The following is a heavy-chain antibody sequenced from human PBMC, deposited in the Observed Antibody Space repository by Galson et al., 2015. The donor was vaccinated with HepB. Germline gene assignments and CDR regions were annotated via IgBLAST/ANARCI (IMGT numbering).Heavy chain of an antibody. CDR1: GYTFTNYY. Sequence: SVKVSCKASGYTFTNYYQHWVRQAPGQGLEWMAIIDPRGGSTTFAQKFQGRVTLTRDTSTSTVYMELSSLRSEDTAVYYCARGGSYFDGRGSLYNWFDPWGQGTLVTVSS. V-gene: IGHV1-46*01. CDR2: IDPRGGST. J-gene: IGHJ5*02. CDR3: ARGGSYFDGRGSLYNWFDP. D-gene: IGHD3-22*01.